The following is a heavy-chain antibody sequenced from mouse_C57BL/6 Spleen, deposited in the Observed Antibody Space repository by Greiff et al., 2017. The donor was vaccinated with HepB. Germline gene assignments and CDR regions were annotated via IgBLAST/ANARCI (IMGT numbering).Heavy chain of an antibody. CDR1: GFTFSDYG. V-gene: IGHV5-17*01. D-gene: IGHD2-2*01. J-gene: IGHJ3*01. CDR3: ASYYGYDGFAY. CDR2: FSSGSSTI. Sequence: EVQRVESGGGLVKPGGSLKLSCAASGFTFSDYGMHWVRQAPEKGLEWVAYFSSGSSTIYYADTVKGGFTITRDNAKNTQLLQMTSVRSEDTAMYYCASYYGYDGFAYWGQGTLVTVSA.